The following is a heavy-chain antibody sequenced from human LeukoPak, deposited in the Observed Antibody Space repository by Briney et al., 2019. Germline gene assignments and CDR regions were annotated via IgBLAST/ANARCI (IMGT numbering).Heavy chain of an antibody. CDR2: IYYSGST. J-gene: IGHJ4*02. D-gene: IGHD1-1*01. CDR3: ARRLGTLYFDY. V-gene: IGHV4-61*01. Sequence: SETQSLTCTVSGGSVSSGSYYWSWIRQPPGKGLEWIGYIYYSGSTNYNPSLKSRVTISVDTSKNQFSLKLSSVTAADTAVYYCARRLGTLYFDYWGQGTLVTVSS. CDR1: GGSVSSGSYY.